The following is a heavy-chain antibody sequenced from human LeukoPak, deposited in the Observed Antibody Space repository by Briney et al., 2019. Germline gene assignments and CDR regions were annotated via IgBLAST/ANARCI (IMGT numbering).Heavy chain of an antibody. CDR3: AGGYCSSTICFQYFHH. CDR1: GGSISSYY. D-gene: IGHD2-2*01. V-gene: IGHV4-59*01. CDR2: IYYSGST. Sequence: SETLSLTCTVSGGSISSYYWSWIRQPPGKGLEWIGYIYYSGSTNYNPSLKSRVAISVDTSKNQFSLKLNSVTAADTAVYYCAGGYCSSTICFQYFHHWGQGTLVTVSS. J-gene: IGHJ1*01.